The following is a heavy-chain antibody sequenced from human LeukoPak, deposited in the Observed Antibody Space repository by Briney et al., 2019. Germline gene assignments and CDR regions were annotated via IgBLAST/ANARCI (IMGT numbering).Heavy chain of an antibody. V-gene: IGHV3-30*18. CDR3: AKDGLSSNYYYYYMDV. Sequence: GGSLRLSCAASGFNFSSYGMHWVRQAPGKGLEWVAVISYDGSNKYYADSVKGRFTISRDNSKNTLYLQMNSLRADDTAVYYCAKDGLSSNYYYYYMDVWGKGTTVTVSS. CDR2: ISYDGSNK. CDR1: GFNFSSYG. D-gene: IGHD2-2*01. J-gene: IGHJ6*03.